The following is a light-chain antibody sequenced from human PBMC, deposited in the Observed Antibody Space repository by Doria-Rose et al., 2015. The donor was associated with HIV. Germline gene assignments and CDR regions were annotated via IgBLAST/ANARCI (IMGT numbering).Light chain of an antibody. CDR2: GAS. V-gene: IGKV3-20*01. CDR3: QHYGSSPFT. J-gene: IGKJ4*01. Sequence: EIVMTQSPGTLSLSPGERATLSCRASQSVSSSFLAWYQRKPGLAPRLLIYGASSRATGIPDRFSGSGSGTDFTLTISRLEPEDFAVYYCQHYGSSPFTFGGGTKVEIK. CDR1: QSVSSSF.